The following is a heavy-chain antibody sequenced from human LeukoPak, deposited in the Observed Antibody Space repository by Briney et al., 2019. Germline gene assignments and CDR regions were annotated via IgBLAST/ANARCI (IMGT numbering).Heavy chain of an antibody. CDR3: ARLGTGSSSSEGGIDY. CDR1: GYSFTSYW. Sequence: GESLKISCKGSGYSFTSYWIGWVRQMPGKGLEWMGIIYPGDSDTRYSPSFQGQVTISADKSISTAYLQWSSLKASDTAMYYCARLGTGSSSSEGGIDYWGQGTLVTVSS. D-gene: IGHD6-6*01. V-gene: IGHV5-51*01. J-gene: IGHJ4*02. CDR2: IYPGDSDT.